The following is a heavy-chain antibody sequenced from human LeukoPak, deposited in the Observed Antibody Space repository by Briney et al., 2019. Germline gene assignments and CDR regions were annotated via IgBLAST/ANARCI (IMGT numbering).Heavy chain of an antibody. J-gene: IGHJ6*02. V-gene: IGHV3-30*03. Sequence: PGGSLRLSCAASGFTFSSCGMHWVRQAPGKGLEWVAVISYDGSNKYYADSVKGRFTISRDNSKNTLYLQMNSLRAEDTAVYYCARVYGSGSYRSYGMDVWGQGTTVTVSS. CDR3: ARVYGSGSYRSYGMDV. CDR1: GFTFSSCG. D-gene: IGHD3-10*01. CDR2: ISYDGSNK.